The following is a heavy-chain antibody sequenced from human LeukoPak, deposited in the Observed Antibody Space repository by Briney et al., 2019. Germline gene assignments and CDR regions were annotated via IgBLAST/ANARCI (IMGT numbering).Heavy chain of an antibody. D-gene: IGHD3-3*01. V-gene: IGHV4-39*01. Sequence: SETLSLTCTVSGGSISSSSYYWGWIRQPPGKGLEWIGSIYYSGSTYYNPSLKSRVTISVGTSKNQFSLKLSSVTAADTAVYYCASARTYYDFWSGYSASHFDYWGQGTLVTVSS. J-gene: IGHJ4*02. CDR3: ASARTYYDFWSGYSASHFDY. CDR2: IYYSGST. CDR1: GGSISSSSYY.